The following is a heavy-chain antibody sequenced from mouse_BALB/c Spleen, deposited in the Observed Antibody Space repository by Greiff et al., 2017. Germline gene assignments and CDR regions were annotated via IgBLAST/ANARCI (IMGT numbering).Heavy chain of an antibody. CDR1: GFTFSSYA. CDR2: ISSGGSYT. CDR3: ARDMPFAY. V-gene: IGHV5-9-4*01. D-gene: IGHD6-5*01. Sequence: EVKLMESGGGLVKPGGSLKLSCAASGFTFSSYAMSWVRQSPEKWLEWVAEISSGGSYTYYPDTVTGRFTISRDNAKNTLYLEMSSLRSEDTAMYYCARDMPFAYWGQGTLVTVSA. J-gene: IGHJ3*01.